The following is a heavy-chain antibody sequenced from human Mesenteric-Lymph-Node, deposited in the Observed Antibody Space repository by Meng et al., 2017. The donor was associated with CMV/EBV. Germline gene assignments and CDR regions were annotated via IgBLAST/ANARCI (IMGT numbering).Heavy chain of an antibody. V-gene: IGHV3-74*01. CDR3: ARIGYSSSSFDY. D-gene: IGHD6-13*01. CDR2: INSDGSST. CDR1: GFTFSSYW. J-gene: IGHJ4*02. Sequence: GESLKISCAASGFTFSSYWMHWVRQAPGKGLVWVSRINSDGSSTSYADSVKGRFTISRDNAKNSLYLQTDSLRVEDTAIYYCARIGYSSSSFDYWGQGILVTVSS.